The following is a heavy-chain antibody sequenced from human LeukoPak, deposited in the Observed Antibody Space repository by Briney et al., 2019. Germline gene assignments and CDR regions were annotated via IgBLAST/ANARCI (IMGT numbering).Heavy chain of an antibody. J-gene: IGHJ4*02. CDR1: GGSISSYY. CDR2: IYYSGST. V-gene: IGHV4-59*08. CDR3: ARHSGWYGDSSFDY. D-gene: IGHD4-17*01. Sequence: SETLSLTCTVSGGSISSYYWSWIRQPPGKGLEWIGYIYYSGSTNYNPSLKSRVTISVDTSKNQFSLKLSSVTAADTAVYYCARHSGWYGDSSFDYWGQGTLVTVSS.